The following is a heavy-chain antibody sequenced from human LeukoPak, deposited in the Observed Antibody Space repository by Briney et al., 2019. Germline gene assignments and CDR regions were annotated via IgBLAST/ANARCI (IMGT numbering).Heavy chain of an antibody. CDR2: IYYSGST. CDR3: ARDSGCYLGTDAFDI. Sequence: SQTLSLTCTVSGVSISSGGYYWSWIRQHPGKGLEWIGYIYYSGSTYYNPSLKSRVTISVDTSENQFSLKLSSVTAADTAVYYCARDSGCYLGTDAFDIWGQGTMVTVSS. V-gene: IGHV4-31*03. J-gene: IGHJ3*02. CDR1: GVSISSGGYY. D-gene: IGHD1-26*01.